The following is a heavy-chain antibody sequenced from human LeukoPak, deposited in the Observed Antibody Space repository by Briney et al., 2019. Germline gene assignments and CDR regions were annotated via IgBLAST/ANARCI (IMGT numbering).Heavy chain of an antibody. Sequence: PGGSLRLTCAASGFIFSTYGMHWVRQAPGKGLEWVAVISYDGSNKYYADSVKGRFTISRDNSKNTLYLQMNSLRAEDTAVYYCARDMGSSWYFVYWGQGTLVTVSS. CDR3: ARDMGSSWYFVY. CDR1: GFIFSTYG. V-gene: IGHV3-30*03. J-gene: IGHJ4*02. D-gene: IGHD6-13*01. CDR2: ISYDGSNK.